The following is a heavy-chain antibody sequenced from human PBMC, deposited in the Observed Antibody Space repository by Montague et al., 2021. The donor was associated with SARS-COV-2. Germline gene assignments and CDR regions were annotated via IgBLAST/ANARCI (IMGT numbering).Heavy chain of an antibody. V-gene: IGHV4-34*01. D-gene: IGHD3/OR15-3a*01. J-gene: IGHJ4*02. Sequence: SETLSLTCAVYGGSFTTYYWSWIRQPPGKGLEWIGEINHGGTTNFKPAXXSRVTMSVDTSKNQFSLTLTSVTAADTAIYFCARNSFRARFLDWSFYFTFWGQGSVVTVSS. CDR2: INHGGTT. CDR3: ARNSFRARFLDWSFYFTF. CDR1: GGSFTTYY.